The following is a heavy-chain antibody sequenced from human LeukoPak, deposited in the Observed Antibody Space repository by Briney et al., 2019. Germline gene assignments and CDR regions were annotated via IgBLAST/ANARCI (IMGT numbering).Heavy chain of an antibody. CDR3: ARDNPFGGVIGNDY. CDR2: IYTSGST. CDR1: GGSISSYY. J-gene: IGHJ4*02. D-gene: IGHD3-16*02. Sequence: PSETLSLTCTASGGSISSYYWSWIRQPAGKGLEWIGRIYTSGSTNYNPPLKSRVTMSVDTSKNQFSLKLSSVTAADTAVYYCARDNPFGGVIGNDYWGQGTLVTVSS. V-gene: IGHV4-4*07.